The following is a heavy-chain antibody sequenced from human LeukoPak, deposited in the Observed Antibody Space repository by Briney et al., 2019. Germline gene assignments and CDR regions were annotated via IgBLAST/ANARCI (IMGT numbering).Heavy chain of an antibody. Sequence: PGGSLRLSCAASGFTFSSYAMHWVRKAPGKGLEWVAVISFDGSKKYYADSVNGRLTIPRDNSTNTLYLQMNSLRAEDTAVYYCARGEGQYCSCGSCYSLGFYYYYYGMDVWGQGTTVTVSS. D-gene: IGHD2-15*01. CDR2: ISFDGSKK. V-gene: IGHV3-30-3*01. CDR1: GFTFSSYA. CDR3: ARGEGQYCSCGSCYSLGFYYYYYGMDV. J-gene: IGHJ6*02.